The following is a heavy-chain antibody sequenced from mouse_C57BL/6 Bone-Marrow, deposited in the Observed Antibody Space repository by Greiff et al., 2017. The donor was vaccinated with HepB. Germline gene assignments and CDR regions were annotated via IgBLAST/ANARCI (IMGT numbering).Heavy chain of an antibody. CDR2: ISDGGSYT. CDR1: GFTFSSYA. Sequence: EVQGVESGGGLVKPGGSLKLSCAASGFTFSSYAMSWVRQTPEKRLEWVATISDGGSYTYYPDNVKGRFTISRDNAKNNLYLQMSHLKSEDTAMYYCARDSIYYYGSYDFDYWGQGTTLTVSS. D-gene: IGHD1-1*01. J-gene: IGHJ2*01. V-gene: IGHV5-4*01. CDR3: ARDSIYYYGSYDFDY.